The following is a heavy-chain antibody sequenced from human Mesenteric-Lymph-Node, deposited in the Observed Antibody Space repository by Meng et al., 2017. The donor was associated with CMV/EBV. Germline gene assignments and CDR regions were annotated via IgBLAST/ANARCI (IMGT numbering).Heavy chain of an antibody. CDR2: IKQDGSEK. CDR1: GFTFSSYW. Sequence: GGSLRLSCAASGFTFSSYWMSWVRQAPGKGLEWVANIKQDGSEKYYVDSVKGRFTISRDNAKNSLYLQMNSMSAEDTAVYYCARELTHHTYYDFWSGYYRAMSYYYGMDVWGQGTTVTVSS. CDR3: ARELTHHTYYDFWSGYYRAMSYYYGMDV. J-gene: IGHJ6*02. V-gene: IGHV3-7*01. D-gene: IGHD3-3*01.